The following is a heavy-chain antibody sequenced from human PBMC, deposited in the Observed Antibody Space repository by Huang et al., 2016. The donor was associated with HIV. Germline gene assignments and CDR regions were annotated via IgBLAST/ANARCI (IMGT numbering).Heavy chain of an antibody. CDR3: ATKTAAMDI. Sequence: VESGGRLVQPGGSIRLSCVGSTFTFGAYWMSWVRLAPGKGRECVANIKQDESEKYYVESVKGLFNISRDNAKKVLCLEMNNVRVEDTATYYCATKTAAMDIWGQGTTVTVS. CDR1: TFTFGAYW. J-gene: IGHJ6*02. D-gene: IGHD1-7*01. CDR2: IKQDESEK. V-gene: IGHV3-7*01.